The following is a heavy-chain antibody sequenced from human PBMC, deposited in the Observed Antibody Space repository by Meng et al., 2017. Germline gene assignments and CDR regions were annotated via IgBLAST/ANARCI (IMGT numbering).Heavy chain of an antibody. Sequence: GESLKISCAASGFTFSSYAMHWVRQAPGKGLEWVSAISGSGGSTYYADSVKGRFTISRDNSKNTLYLQMNSLRAEDTAVYYCASPYSSKDVWGQGTTVTVSS. CDR2: ISGSGGST. J-gene: IGHJ6*02. CDR3: ASPYSSKDV. V-gene: IGHV3-23*01. D-gene: IGHD6-13*01. CDR1: GFTFSSYA.